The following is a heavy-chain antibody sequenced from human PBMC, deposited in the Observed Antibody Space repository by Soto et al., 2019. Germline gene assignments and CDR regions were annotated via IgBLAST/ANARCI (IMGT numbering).Heavy chain of an antibody. V-gene: IGHV4-34*01. CDR3: AMGGTIAAAAPYYFDY. CDR2: INHSGST. J-gene: IGHJ4*02. Sequence: SETLSLTCAVYGGSFSGYYWSWIRQPPGKGLEWIGEINHSGSTNYNPSLKSRVTISVDTSKNQFSLKLSSVTAADTAVYYCAMGGTIAAAAPYYFDYWGQGTLVTVSS. D-gene: IGHD6-13*01. CDR1: GGSFSGYY.